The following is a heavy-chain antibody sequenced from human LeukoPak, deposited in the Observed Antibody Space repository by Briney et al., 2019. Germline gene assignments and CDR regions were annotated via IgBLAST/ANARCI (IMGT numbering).Heavy chain of an antibody. V-gene: IGHV5-51*01. CDR1: GYSFTNYW. CDR2: LYPGDSAS. J-gene: IGHJ3*02. D-gene: IGHD6-19*01. Sequence: GESLKISCKGSGYSFTNYWIGWVRQMPGKGLEWMGMLYPGDSASRFSPSFQGRVTMSVDRSINTAYLQWSSLRASDTVMYYCATSREVAGSHAFDIWGQGTVVTVSS. CDR3: ATSREVAGSHAFDI.